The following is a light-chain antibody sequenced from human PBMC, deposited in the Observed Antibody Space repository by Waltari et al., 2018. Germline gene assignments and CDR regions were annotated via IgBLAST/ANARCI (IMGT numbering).Light chain of an antibody. CDR2: DVS. J-gene: IGLJ3*02. CDR1: SSDVGGYNY. Sequence: QSALTQPASVSGSPGQSITISCTGTSSDVGGYNYVSWYQQHPGKAPKLMIYDVSKRPSGVSNRFSCSKSGNTASLTISGLQPEDEADYYCNSFTSSSTVVFGGGTKLTVL. V-gene: IGLV2-14*03. CDR3: NSFTSSSTVV.